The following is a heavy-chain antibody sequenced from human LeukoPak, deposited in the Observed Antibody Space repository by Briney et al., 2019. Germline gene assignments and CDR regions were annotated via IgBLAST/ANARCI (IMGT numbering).Heavy chain of an antibody. CDR1: GFTFSSYG. CDR2: ISSSGSTI. J-gene: IGHJ4*02. CDR3: ARAERTGRFDY. Sequence: GGSLRLSCAASGFTFSSYGMNWVRQAPGKGLEWASYISSSGSTIYYADSVKGRFTISRDNAKNSLYLQMNSLRAEDTAVYYCARAERTGRFDYWGQGTLVTVSS. D-gene: IGHD7-27*01. V-gene: IGHV3-48*04.